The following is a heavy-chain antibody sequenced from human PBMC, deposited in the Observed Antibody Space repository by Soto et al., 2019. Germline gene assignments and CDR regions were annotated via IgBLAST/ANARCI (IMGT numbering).Heavy chain of an antibody. V-gene: IGHV4-38-2*02. CDR1: GYSISSGSY. CDR2: IYHGGTT. Sequence: SETLSLTCTVSGYSISSGSYWPFIRQPPGKGPECIASIYHGGTTFYNPSLNSRITISVDTSNNQFSLKLTSVTAADTAVYYCARVHVMVVAGSTFDYWGHGTLVTVSS. CDR3: ARVHVMVVAGSTFDY. D-gene: IGHD6-19*01. J-gene: IGHJ4*01.